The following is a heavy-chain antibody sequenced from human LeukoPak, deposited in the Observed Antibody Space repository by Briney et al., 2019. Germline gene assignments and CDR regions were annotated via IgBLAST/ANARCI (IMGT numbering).Heavy chain of an antibody. V-gene: IGHV1-8*01. CDR1: GYTFTSYD. CDR2: MKPNSGNT. CDR3: ARALIGPTTSYYYYYMDV. J-gene: IGHJ6*03. D-gene: IGHD2/OR15-2a*01. Sequence: VASVKVSCKASGYTFTSYDINWVRQATGQGLEWMGWMKPNSGNTGYAQKFQGRVTMTRNTSISTAYMELSSLRSEDTAVYYCARALIGPTTSYYYYYMDVWGKGTTVTVSS.